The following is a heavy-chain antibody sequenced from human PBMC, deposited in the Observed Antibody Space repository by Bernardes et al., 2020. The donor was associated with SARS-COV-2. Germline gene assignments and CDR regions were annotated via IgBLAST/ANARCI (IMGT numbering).Heavy chain of an antibody. V-gene: IGHV3-30*18. D-gene: IGHD1-26*01. CDR2: ISDDGSNK. J-gene: IGHJ4*02. CDR3: AKGDLEWELLGSFDL. Sequence: GGSLRLSCAASGFTFSSHAMHWVRQAPGKGLEWVTVISDDGSNKYYGDSVKGRFTISRDNSKNTLYLQMNSLRAEDTAVYYCAKGDLEWELLGSFDLWGQGTLVTVSS. CDR1: GFTFSSHA.